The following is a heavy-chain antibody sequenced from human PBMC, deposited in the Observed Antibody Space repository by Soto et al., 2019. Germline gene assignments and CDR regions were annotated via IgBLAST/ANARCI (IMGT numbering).Heavy chain of an antibody. CDR2: ISGSGGST. D-gene: IGHD2-15*01. V-gene: IGHV3-23*01. CDR1: GFTFSSYA. Sequence: GGSLRLSCAASGFTFSSYAMSWVRQAPGKGLEWVSAISGSGGSTYYADSVKGRFTISRDNSKNTLYLQMNSLRAEDTAVYYCAKDPPPGCSGGSCYNDYWGQGTLVTVSS. J-gene: IGHJ4*02. CDR3: AKDPPPGCSGGSCYNDY.